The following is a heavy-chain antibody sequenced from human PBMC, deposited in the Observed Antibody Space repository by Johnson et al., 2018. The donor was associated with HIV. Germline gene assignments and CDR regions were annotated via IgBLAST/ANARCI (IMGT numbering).Heavy chain of an antibody. V-gene: IGHV3-30*18. CDR1: GFTFSSYA. Sequence: QMQLVESGGGVVQPGRSLRLSCAASGFTFSSYAMHWVRQAPGKGLEWVAVIWYDGSNKYYADSVKGRFTISRDNSKNTLYLQMNSLRAEDTAVYYCAKSLPGYDAFDIWGQGTMVTVSS. CDR3: AKSLPGYDAFDI. J-gene: IGHJ3*02. D-gene: IGHD5-12*01. CDR2: IWYDGSNK.